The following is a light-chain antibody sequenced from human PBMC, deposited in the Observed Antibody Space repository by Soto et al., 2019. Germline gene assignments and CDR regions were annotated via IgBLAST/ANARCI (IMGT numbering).Light chain of an antibody. J-gene: IGKJ1*01. CDR2: DAS. V-gene: IGKV1-5*01. CDR3: QQYNSYSSWK. CDR1: QSLNSL. Sequence: DIHMKRAYFTVSASVGERVTITCRASQSLNSLLAWYQQKPGRAPKLLIYDASTLESGVPSRFSGSGSGTEFTLTISSLQTDDFATYYCQQYNSYSSWKFGQGTKVDI.